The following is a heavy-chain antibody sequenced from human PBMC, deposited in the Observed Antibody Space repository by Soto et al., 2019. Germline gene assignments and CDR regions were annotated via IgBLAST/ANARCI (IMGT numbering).Heavy chain of an antibody. Sequence: GGCLRLSCAASGFTFSSYSMNWVRQAPGKGLEWVSSISSSSSYIYYADSVKGRFTISRDNAKNSLYLQMNSLRAEDTAVYYCASDNVYDYGDPDRVFDYWGQGTLVTVSS. CDR3: ASDNVYDYGDPDRVFDY. CDR2: ISSSSSYI. CDR1: GFTFSSYS. V-gene: IGHV3-21*01. D-gene: IGHD4-17*01. J-gene: IGHJ4*02.